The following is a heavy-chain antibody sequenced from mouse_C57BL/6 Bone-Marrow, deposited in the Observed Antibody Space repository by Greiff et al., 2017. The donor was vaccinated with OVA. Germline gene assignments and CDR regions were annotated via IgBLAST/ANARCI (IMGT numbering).Heavy chain of an antibody. CDR3: TLTGDWYFDV. V-gene: IGHV6-3*01. Sequence: EVKVEESGGGLVQPGGSMKLSCVASGFTFSNYWMNWVRQSPEKGLEWVAQIRLKSDNYATHYAESVKGRFTISRDDSKSRVYLQMNNLRAEDTGIYYCTLTGDWYFDVWGTGTTVTVSS. CDR2: IRLKSDNYAT. CDR1: GFTFSNYW. D-gene: IGHD4-1*01. J-gene: IGHJ1*03.